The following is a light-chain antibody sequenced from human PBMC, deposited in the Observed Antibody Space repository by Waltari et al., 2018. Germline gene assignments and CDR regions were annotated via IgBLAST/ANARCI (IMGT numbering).Light chain of an antibody. CDR2: DVS. V-gene: IGKV3-20*01. CDR3: QKYERLPAT. J-gene: IGKJ1*01. CDR1: QSIGRS. Sequence: EIVLTQSQGTLSLSPGARATLSCRASQSIGRSLVWYQQKPGQAPRLLIYDVSRRATGIPDRFSGSGYGTDFSLTISRLEPEDFAVYYCQKYERLPATFGQGTTVEIK.